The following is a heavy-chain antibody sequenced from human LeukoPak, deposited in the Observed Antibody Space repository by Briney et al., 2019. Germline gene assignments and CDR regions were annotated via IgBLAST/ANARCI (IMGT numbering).Heavy chain of an antibody. Sequence: ASVKVSCKVSGYTLTELSMHWVRQAPGKGLEWMGGFDPEDGETIYAQKFQGRVTMTEDTSTDTAYMELSRLRSEDTAVYYCATGRYDFWSSQSNYYFDHWGQGTLVTVSS. CDR2: FDPEDGET. J-gene: IGHJ4*02. CDR3: ATGRYDFWSSQSNYYFDH. CDR1: GYTLTELS. V-gene: IGHV1-24*01. D-gene: IGHD3-3*01.